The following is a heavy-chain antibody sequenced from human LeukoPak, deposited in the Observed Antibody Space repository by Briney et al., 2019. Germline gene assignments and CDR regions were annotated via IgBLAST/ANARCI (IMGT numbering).Heavy chain of an antibody. J-gene: IGHJ4*02. D-gene: IGHD2-2*01. CDR2: ISGSGGST. CDR1: GSTFSSYA. V-gene: IGHV3-23*01. Sequence: PGRSLRLSCAASGSTFSSYAISWVRQAPGKGLEWVSAISGSGGSTYYADSVKSRYTISRDNSKNTLYLQMNSLRAEDTAVYYCARQLLLNIVVVPAAWGQGTLVTVSS. CDR3: ARQLLLNIVVVPAA.